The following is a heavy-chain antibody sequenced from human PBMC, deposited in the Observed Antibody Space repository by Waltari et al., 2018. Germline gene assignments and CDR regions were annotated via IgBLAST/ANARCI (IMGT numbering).Heavy chain of an antibody. J-gene: IGHJ5*02. CDR2: IYYSGST. CDR1: GGSLSSSSYY. V-gene: IGHV4-39*01. Sequence: QLQLQESGPGLVKPSETLSLTCTVSGGSLSSSSYYWGWIRQPPGKGLEWIGSIYYSGSTYYNPSLKSRVTISVDTSKNQFSLKLSSVTAADTAVYYCARQGIAVEGWFDPWGQGTLVTVSS. CDR3: ARQGIAVEGWFDP. D-gene: IGHD6-19*01.